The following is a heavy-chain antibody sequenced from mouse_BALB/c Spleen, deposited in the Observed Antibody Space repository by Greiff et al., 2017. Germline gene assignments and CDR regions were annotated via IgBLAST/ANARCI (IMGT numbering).Heavy chain of an antibody. CDR3: ATYGNYVVFAY. Sequence: QVQLQQSGAELMKPGASVKISCKATGYTFSSYWIEWVKQRPGHGLEWIGEILPGSGSTNYNEKFKGKATFTADTSSNTAYMQLSSLTSEDSAVYYCATYGNYVVFAYWGQGTLVTVSA. CDR1: GYTFSSYW. CDR2: ILPGSGST. D-gene: IGHD2-1*01. J-gene: IGHJ3*01. V-gene: IGHV1-9*01.